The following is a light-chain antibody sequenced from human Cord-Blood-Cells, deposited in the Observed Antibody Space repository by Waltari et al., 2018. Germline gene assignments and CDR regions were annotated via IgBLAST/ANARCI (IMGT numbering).Light chain of an antibody. Sequence: EIVMTQSPATLYVSPGERATLSCRASQRVSRNLAWYQQKPGQAPRLLIYGASTRATGIPARFSGSGSGTEFTLAISSLQSEDFAVYYCQQYNNWPPWTFGQGTKVEIK. CDR3: QQYNNWPPWT. CDR1: QRVSRN. J-gene: IGKJ1*01. CDR2: GAS. V-gene: IGKV3-15*01.